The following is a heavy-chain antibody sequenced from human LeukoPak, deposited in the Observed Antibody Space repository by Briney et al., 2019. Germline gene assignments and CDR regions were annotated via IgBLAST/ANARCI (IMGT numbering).Heavy chain of an antibody. J-gene: IGHJ6*02. CDR3: ARTMTTRYYYYGMDV. D-gene: IGHD3-22*01. Sequence: SETLSLTCTVSGGSISSSSYYWGWIRQPPGTGLEWIGSIYYSGSTYYNPSLKSRVTISVDTSKNQFSLKLSSVTAADTAVYYCARTMTTRYYYYGMDVWGQGTTVTVSS. CDR2: IYYSGST. CDR1: GGSISSSSYY. V-gene: IGHV4-39*07.